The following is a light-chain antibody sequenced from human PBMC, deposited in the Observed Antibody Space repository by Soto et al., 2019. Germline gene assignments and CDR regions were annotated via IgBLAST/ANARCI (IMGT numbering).Light chain of an antibody. CDR3: LQHYNFSWT. Sequence: IVLTQSPATLSLSPGGRATLSCRASQSVSSYLAWYQQKPGQAPRLLIYDASSRATGIPDRFSGSGSGTDFTLTISRLEPEDFATYYCLQHYNFSWTFGQGTKVDIK. V-gene: IGKV3-11*01. CDR2: DAS. CDR1: QSVSSY. J-gene: IGKJ1*01.